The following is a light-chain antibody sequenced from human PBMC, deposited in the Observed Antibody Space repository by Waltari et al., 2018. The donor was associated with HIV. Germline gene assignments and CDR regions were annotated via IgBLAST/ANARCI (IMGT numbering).Light chain of an antibody. CDR2: DVN. J-gene: IGLJ3*02. Sequence: QSALTQPRSVSGSPGQSVPISCTGPSSVVGDYNYVSWYQQHPGKAPKLMIFDVNKRPSGVPDRFSGSKSGNTASLTISGLQAEDEADYYCCSYADDYTWVFGGGTKLTVL. CDR3: CSYADDYTWV. CDR1: SSVVGDYNY. V-gene: IGLV2-11*01.